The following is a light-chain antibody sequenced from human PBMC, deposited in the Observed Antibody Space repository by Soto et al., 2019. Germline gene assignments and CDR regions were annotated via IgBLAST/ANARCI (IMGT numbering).Light chain of an antibody. J-gene: IGKJ4*01. V-gene: IGKV1-5*03. Sequence: DVQMTQSPSTLSASVGERVTITCRASQSVGTLLAWYQQKQGKAPNLLIYKASTLESGVPSRFSGSGSGTELTITISSLQSEDCEVYDGQQYNSWPLTFGGGTKVDIK. CDR1: QSVGTL. CDR3: QQYNSWPLT. CDR2: KAS.